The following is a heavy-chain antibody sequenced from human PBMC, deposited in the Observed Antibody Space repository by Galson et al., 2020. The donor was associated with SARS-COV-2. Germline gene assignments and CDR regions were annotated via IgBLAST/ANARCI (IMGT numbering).Heavy chain of an antibody. CDR1: GFTFRSYA. J-gene: IGHJ3*02. V-gene: IGHV3-23*01. Sequence: GGSLRLSCAASGFTFRSYAMSWVRQAPGKGLEWVSAISGSGGSTYYADSVKGRFTISRDNSKNTLNVQMNSLRAEDTAVYYCAKGGGGDAFDIWGQGTMVTVSS. CDR3: AKGGGGDAFDI. D-gene: IGHD3-16*01. CDR2: ISGSGGST.